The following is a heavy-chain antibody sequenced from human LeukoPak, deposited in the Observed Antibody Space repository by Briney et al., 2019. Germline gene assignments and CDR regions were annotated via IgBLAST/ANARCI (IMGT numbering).Heavy chain of an antibody. CDR2: IKKDGSEK. Sequence: GGSLRLSCAASEFVFNSYWMSWVRQAPGKGLEWVANIKKDGSEKYYMDSVKGRFTISRDNAKNSLYLQMNSLRAEDTAVYYCARETMVRGSPFDYWGQGTLVTVSS. CDR1: EFVFNSYW. CDR3: ARETMVRGSPFDY. V-gene: IGHV3-7*01. J-gene: IGHJ4*02. D-gene: IGHD3-10*01.